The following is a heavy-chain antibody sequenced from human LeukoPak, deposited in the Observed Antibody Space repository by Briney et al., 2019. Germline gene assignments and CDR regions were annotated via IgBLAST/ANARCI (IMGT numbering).Heavy chain of an antibody. V-gene: IGHV3-53*01. CDR1: GFTVSSNY. J-gene: IGHJ4*02. CDR2: IYSGGST. CDR3: ARVSYYYDSSGYTNDY. Sequence: PGGSLRLSCAASGFTVSSNYMSWVRQAPGKGLEWVSVIYSGGSTYYADSVKGRLTISRDNSKNTLYLQMNSLRAEDTAVYYCARVSYYYDSSGYTNDYWGQGTLVTVSS. D-gene: IGHD3-22*01.